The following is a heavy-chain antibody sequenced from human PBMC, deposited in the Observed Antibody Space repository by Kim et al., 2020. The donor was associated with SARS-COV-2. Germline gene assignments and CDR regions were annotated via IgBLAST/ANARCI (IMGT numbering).Heavy chain of an antibody. Sequence: GGSLRLSCAASGFTFSSYGMHWVRQAPGKRLEWVAAISYHGSNKFYEDSVKGRFTISRDNSKKTLYLQMNSLRAEDTAVYYCAKELAENYFDYWGQGTLVTVSS. CDR1: GFTFSSYG. V-gene: IGHV3-30*18. CDR2: ISYHGSNK. CDR3: AKELAENYFDY. J-gene: IGHJ4*02. D-gene: IGHD1-1*01.